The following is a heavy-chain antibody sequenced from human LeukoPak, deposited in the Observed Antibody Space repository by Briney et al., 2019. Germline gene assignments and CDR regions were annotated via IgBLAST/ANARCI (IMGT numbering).Heavy chain of an antibody. D-gene: IGHD3-22*01. CDR3: ARGFDYYDSTGSGY. CDR2: ISPEGSGK. V-gene: IGHV3-7*01. CDR1: GLILRGSW. J-gene: IGHJ4*02. Sequence: GGSLRLSCAASGLILRGSWMNWVRQAPGKGLEWVASISPEGSGKGLVASVRGRFTISRDDAENTLYLQMNSLRVEDTAVYYCARGFDYYDSTGSGYWGQGTLVTVSS.